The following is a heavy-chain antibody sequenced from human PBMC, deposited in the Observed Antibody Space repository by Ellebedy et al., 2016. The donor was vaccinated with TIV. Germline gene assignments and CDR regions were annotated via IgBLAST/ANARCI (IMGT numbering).Heavy chain of an antibody. Sequence: MPSETLSLTCSVSGGSVSSTRYYWAWIRQPPGKGLEYIVSVIYSGSPYYNPSCKSRVTLYADTSKNQFSLNLRTVTAAETAVYYCARTDPWQPIDDWGQGILVSVSS. D-gene: IGHD2-21*02. CDR3: ARTDPWQPIDD. V-gene: IGHV4-39*01. CDR1: GGSVSSTRYY. CDR2: VIYSGSP. J-gene: IGHJ4*02.